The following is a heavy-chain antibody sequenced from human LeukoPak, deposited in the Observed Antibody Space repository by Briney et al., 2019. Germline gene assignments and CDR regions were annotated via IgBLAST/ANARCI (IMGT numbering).Heavy chain of an antibody. J-gene: IGHJ4*02. Sequence: GGSLRLSCAASGFTFSSYAMHWVRQAPGKGLEWVAVISYDGSNKYYADSVKGRFTISRDNSKNTLYLQMNSLRAEDTAVYYCAKGPEDDSSPYYYDSSGYFDYWGQGTLVTVSS. CDR1: GFTFSSYA. CDR3: AKGPEDDSSPYYYDSSGYFDY. CDR2: ISYDGSNK. D-gene: IGHD3-22*01. V-gene: IGHV3-30*04.